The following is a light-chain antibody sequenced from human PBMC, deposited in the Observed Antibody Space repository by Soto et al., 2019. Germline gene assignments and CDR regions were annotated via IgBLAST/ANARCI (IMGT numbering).Light chain of an antibody. CDR3: QQRFTTLT. V-gene: IGKV1-39*01. Sequence: DIQMTQSPSSLSASVGDRVNITCRASQSIRTFLNWYQQRPGKVPKLLIYAASSLLSGVPSRFRGSGERTDFTLNVSGLQPDDFAPQYWQQRFTTLTLVPGTKQD. CDR2: AAS. J-gene: IGKJ3*01. CDR1: QSIRTF.